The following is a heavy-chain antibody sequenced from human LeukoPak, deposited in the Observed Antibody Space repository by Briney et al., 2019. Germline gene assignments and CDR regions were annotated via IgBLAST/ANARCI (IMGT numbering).Heavy chain of an antibody. CDR1: GFTFSRYK. Sequence: GGSLRLSCAASGFTFSRYKMNWVRQARGKGGVCVSSIISCSHYLYHAHSVKGRFTISSDNAQISLYLQINSLRAEGTALFYCATYRPRCYFYFWAQETLLTL. CDR2: IISCSHYL. CDR3: ATYRPRCYFYF. D-gene: IGHD2-21*01. J-gene: IGHJ4*02. V-gene: IGHV3-21*01.